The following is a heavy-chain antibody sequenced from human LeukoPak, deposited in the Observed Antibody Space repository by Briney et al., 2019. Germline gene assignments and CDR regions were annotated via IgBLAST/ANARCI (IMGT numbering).Heavy chain of an antibody. V-gene: IGHV3-23*01. CDR3: AKDQVRVVVAATLMTN. J-gene: IGHJ4*02. Sequence: GGSLRLSCAVSGFTFSNYAMSWVRQAPGKGLEWVSTISGSGGSTYYADSVKGRFTISRDNSKNTLYLQMNSLRAEDTAVYYCAKDQVRVVVAATLMTNWGQGTLVTVSS. CDR1: GFTFSNYA. D-gene: IGHD2-15*01. CDR2: ISGSGGST.